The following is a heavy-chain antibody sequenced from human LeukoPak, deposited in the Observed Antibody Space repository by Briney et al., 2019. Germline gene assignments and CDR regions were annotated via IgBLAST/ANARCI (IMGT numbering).Heavy chain of an antibody. Sequence: SETLSLTCAVYGGSFSGYYWSWIRQPPGKGLEWIGEINHSGSTNYNPSLKSRVTISVDTSKNQFSLKLSSVTAADTAVYYCARGYDLWSGYLYRYYYMDVWGKGTTVTVSS. J-gene: IGHJ6*03. D-gene: IGHD3-3*01. V-gene: IGHV4-34*01. CDR3: ARGYDLWSGYLYRYYYMDV. CDR2: INHSGST. CDR1: GGSFSGYY.